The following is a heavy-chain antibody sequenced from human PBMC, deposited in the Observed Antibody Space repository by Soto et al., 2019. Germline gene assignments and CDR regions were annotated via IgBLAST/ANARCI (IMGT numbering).Heavy chain of an antibody. J-gene: IGHJ6*02. CDR3: AREWGDYYYYGMDV. CDR1: GFTFSSSS. V-gene: IGHV3-21*01. CDR2: ISSSSSDI. D-gene: IGHD1-26*01. Sequence: EVQLVESGGGLVKPGGSLRLSCAASGFTFSSSSMNWVRQAPGKGLEWVSSISSSSSDIYYADSVKGRFTISRDNAKNSLYLQMNSLRAEDTAVYYCAREWGDYYYYGMDVWGQGTTVTVSS.